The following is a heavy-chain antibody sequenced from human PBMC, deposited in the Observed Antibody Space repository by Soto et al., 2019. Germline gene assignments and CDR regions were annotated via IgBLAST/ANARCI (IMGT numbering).Heavy chain of an antibody. J-gene: IGHJ3*02. Sequence: QLQLQESGPGLVKPSETLSLTCTVSGGSISSSSYYWGWIRQPPGKGLEWIGSIYYSGSTYYNPSLKSRVTISVDTSKNQFSLKLSSVTAADTAVYYCARHVLVLGIESDDAFDIWGQGTMVTVSS. CDR3: ARHVLVLGIESDDAFDI. CDR1: GGSISSSSYY. D-gene: IGHD7-27*01. CDR2: IYYSGST. V-gene: IGHV4-39*01.